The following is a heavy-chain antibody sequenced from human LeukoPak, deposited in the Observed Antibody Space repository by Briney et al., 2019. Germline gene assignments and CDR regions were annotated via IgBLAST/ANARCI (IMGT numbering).Heavy chain of an antibody. CDR2: ISYDGSNK. CDR1: GFTFSSYA. CDR3: ARDRFALRLGFYFDY. J-gene: IGHJ4*02. Sequence: PGGSLRLSCAASGFTFSSYAMHWVRQAPGKGLEWVAVISYDGSNKYYADSVKGRFTISRDNSKNTLYLQMNSLRAEDTAVYYCARDRFALRLGFYFDYWGQGTLVTVSS. D-gene: IGHD5-12*01. V-gene: IGHV3-30*04.